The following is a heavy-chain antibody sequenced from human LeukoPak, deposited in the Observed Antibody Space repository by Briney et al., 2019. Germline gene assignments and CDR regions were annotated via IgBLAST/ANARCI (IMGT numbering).Heavy chain of an antibody. CDR2: IIPIFGTA. J-gene: IGHJ5*02. D-gene: IGHD3-22*01. Sequence: ASVKVSCKASGGTFSSYAISWVRQAPGQGLEWMGGIIPIFGTANYAQKFQGRVTITADESTSTAYMELSSLRSEDTAAYYCSYDSSGYYYQAFDPWGQGTLVTVSS. CDR3: SYDSSGYYYQAFDP. V-gene: IGHV1-69*13. CDR1: GGTFSSYA.